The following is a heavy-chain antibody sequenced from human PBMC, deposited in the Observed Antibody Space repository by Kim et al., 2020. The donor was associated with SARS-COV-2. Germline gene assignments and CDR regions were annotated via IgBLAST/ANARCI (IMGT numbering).Heavy chain of an antibody. V-gene: IGHV3-74*03. D-gene: IGHD1-1*01. Sequence: YADSVKGRFTISRDNAKNTVYLQMNSLRAEDTARYYGARSSETRTTGALDPWGQGTLVTVSS. CDR3: ARSSETRTTGALDP. J-gene: IGHJ5*02.